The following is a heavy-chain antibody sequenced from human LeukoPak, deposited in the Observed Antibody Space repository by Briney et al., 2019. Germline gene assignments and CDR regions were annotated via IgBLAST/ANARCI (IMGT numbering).Heavy chain of an antibody. V-gene: IGHV1-46*01. CDR3: ARDPGRGDY. J-gene: IGHJ4*02. CDR1: GYTFTTYY. CDR2: INPSGDST. Sequence: GASVKVSCKASGYTFTTYYVHWVRQAPGQGLEWMGIINPSGDSTSYAQKFEGRVIMTRDTSTTTVFMELSSLRSEDTAVYYCARDPGRGDYWGQGTLVTVSS. D-gene: IGHD1-14*01.